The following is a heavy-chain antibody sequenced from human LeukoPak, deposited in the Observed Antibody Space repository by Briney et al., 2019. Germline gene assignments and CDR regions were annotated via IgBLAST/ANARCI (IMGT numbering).Heavy chain of an antibody. V-gene: IGHV4-34*01. CDR3: AKGYGSLTPHY. Sequence: SETLSLTCTVSGGSISSYYWSWIRQPPGKGLEWIGEINHSGSTNYNPSLKSRVTVSVDTSKNQFSLKLSPVTAADTAVYYCAKGYGSLTPHYWGQGTLVTVSS. J-gene: IGHJ4*02. CDR2: INHSGST. D-gene: IGHD4-17*01. CDR1: GGSISSYY.